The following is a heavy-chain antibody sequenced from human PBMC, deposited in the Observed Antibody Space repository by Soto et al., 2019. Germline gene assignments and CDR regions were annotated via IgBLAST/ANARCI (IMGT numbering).Heavy chain of an antibody. D-gene: IGHD2-15*01. V-gene: IGHV3-21*01. CDR3: ARVGIVVVVAATRPGYFDY. CDR2: ISSSSSYI. CDR1: GFTFSSYS. Sequence: GGSLRLSCAASGFTFSSYSMNWVRQAPGKGLEWVSSISSSSSYIYYADSVKGRFTISRDNAKNSLYLQMNSLRAEDTAVYDCARVGIVVVVAATRPGYFDYWGQGTLVTVSS. J-gene: IGHJ4*02.